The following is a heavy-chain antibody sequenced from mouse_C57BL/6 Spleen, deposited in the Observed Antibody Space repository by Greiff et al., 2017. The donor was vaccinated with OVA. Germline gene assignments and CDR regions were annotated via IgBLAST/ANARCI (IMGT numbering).Heavy chain of an antibody. CDR2: IYPGSGNT. D-gene: IGHD6-1*01. CDR3: ARVCGFDY. Sequence: VKLMESGAELVRPGASVKLSCKASGYTFTDYYINWVKQRPGQGLEWIARIYPGSGNTYYNEKFKGKATLTAEKSSSTAYMHLSSLTSEDSAVYFCARVCGFDYWGQGTTLTVSS. V-gene: IGHV1-76*01. CDR1: GYTFTDYY. J-gene: IGHJ2*01.